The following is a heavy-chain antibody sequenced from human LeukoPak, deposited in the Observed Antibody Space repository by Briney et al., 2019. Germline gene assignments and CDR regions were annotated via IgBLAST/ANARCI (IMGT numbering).Heavy chain of an antibody. CDR3: ARRPRYTSSWGSFDY. Sequence: GESLKISCKGSGYSFTSYWIGWVRQMPGKGLEWMGIIYPGDSDTRYSPSFQGQVTISADKSISTAYLQWSSLKASDTAIYYCARRPRYTSSWGSFDYWGQGTLVTVSS. J-gene: IGHJ4*02. D-gene: IGHD6-13*01. CDR1: GYSFTSYW. CDR2: IYPGDSDT. V-gene: IGHV5-51*01.